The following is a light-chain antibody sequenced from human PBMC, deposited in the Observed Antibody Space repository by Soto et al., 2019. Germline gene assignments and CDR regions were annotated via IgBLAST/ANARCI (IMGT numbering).Light chain of an antibody. CDR1: QSVSSNY. Sequence: EIVLTQSPGTLSLSPGERATLSCRASQSVSSNYLAWYQQTPGQAPRLLIYGASIKATGIPDRFSGSGSGTDFTLTISRLEPEDFAVYYCQQYGISPRTFGQGTKVEIK. CDR2: GAS. CDR3: QQYGISPRT. J-gene: IGKJ1*01. V-gene: IGKV3-20*01.